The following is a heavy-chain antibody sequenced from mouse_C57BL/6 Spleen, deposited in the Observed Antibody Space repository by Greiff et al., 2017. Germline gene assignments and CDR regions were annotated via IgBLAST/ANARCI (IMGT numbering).Heavy chain of an antibody. CDR2: IDPSDSET. CDR1: GYTFTSYW. Sequence: VQLQQPGAELVRPGSSVKLSCKASGYTFTSYWMHWVKQRPIQGLEWIGNIDPSDSETHYNQKFKDKATLTVDKSSSTAYMQLSSLTSADSAVDYCARSGLTASYYFDYWGQGTTLTVSS. V-gene: IGHV1-52*01. J-gene: IGHJ2*01. CDR3: ARSGLTASYYFDY. D-gene: IGHD3-1*01.